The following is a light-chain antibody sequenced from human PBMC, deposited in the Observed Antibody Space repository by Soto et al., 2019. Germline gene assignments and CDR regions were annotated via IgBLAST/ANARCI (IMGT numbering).Light chain of an antibody. CDR2: EVS. Sequence: QSALTQPASVSGSPGQSITISCTGTSSDVGAYNYVSWYQQHPGKAPKLIISEVSNRPSGVSNRFSGSKSGNTASLTISGLQAEDEADYYCSSYTSSSTVVFGGGTKLPS. V-gene: IGLV2-14*01. CDR3: SSYTSSSTVV. CDR1: SSDVGAYNY. J-gene: IGLJ2*01.